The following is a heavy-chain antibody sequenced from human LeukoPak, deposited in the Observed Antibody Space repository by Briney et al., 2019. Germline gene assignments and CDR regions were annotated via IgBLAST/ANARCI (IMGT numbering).Heavy chain of an antibody. CDR3: ARPPVNGTLNDAFDI. D-gene: IGHD1/OR15-1a*01. Sequence: SVKVSCKVSGGPFSNYGLSWVRQAPGQGLEWMGGIIPIFPSTNYAQNFQGRVTITADESTSTVYMELSSLRTDDTAVYYCARPPVNGTLNDAFDIWGQGTVVTVSS. CDR1: GGPFSNYG. V-gene: IGHV1-69*01. CDR2: IIPIFPST. J-gene: IGHJ3*02.